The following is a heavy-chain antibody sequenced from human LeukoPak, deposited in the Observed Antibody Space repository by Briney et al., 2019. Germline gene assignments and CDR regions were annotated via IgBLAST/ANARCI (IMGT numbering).Heavy chain of an antibody. J-gene: IGHJ4*02. CDR3: ARGRVGRRYSSGWCKAPFDY. CDR2: INQSGTT. CDR1: GGSFSGYY. Sequence: PSETLSLTCAVYGGSFSGYYWSWIRQPPGKGLEWIGEINQSGTTNYNPSLKSRVTISADTSKNQFSLKLSSVTAADTAVYYCARGRVGRRYSSGWCKAPFDYWGQGTLVTVSS. D-gene: IGHD6-19*01. V-gene: IGHV4-34*01.